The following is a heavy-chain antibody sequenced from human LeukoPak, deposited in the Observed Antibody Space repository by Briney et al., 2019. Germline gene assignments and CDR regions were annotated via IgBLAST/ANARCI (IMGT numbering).Heavy chain of an antibody. CDR1: GDSISGYY. CDR3: ARVGGTATTGYYYMDV. D-gene: IGHD1-1*01. J-gene: IGHJ6*03. Sequence: PSETLSLTCNVPGDSISGYYWSWTRQPAGKGLECIGRIYSSGSTNYNPSLKSRLTMSVDTTKNQFSLKLSSVTAADTAVYYCARVGGTATTGYYYMDVWGKGTTVTVSS. V-gene: IGHV4-4*07. CDR2: IYSSGST.